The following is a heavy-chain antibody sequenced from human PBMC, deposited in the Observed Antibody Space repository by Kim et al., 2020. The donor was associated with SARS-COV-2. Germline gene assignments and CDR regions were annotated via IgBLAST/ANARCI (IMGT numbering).Heavy chain of an antibody. CDR3: ARVRCRITIFGVVTRLFDY. V-gene: IGHV4-30-4*01. J-gene: IGHJ4*02. Sequence: SETLSLTCTVSGGSISSGDYYWGWIRQPPGKGLEWIGYIYYSGSTYYNPSLKSRVTISVDTSKNQFSLKLSSVTAADTAVYYCARVRCRITIFGVVTRLFDYWGQGTLVTVSS. CDR1: GGSISSGDYY. CDR2: IYYSGST. D-gene: IGHD3-3*01.